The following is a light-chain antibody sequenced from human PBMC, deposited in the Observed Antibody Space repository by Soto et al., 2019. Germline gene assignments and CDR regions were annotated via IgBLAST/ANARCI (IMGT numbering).Light chain of an antibody. CDR2: SAS. J-gene: IGKJ4*01. CDR3: QQASSFPLT. V-gene: IGKV1-12*01. Sequence: IQVTQSPSSVSASVGDRVTITCRASQPISSWLAWYQQKPGQPPNLVIYSASTLRSGVPSRFSGSESGTLFTLTITNLQPEDFATYYCQQASSFPLTFGGGTKVEVK. CDR1: QPISSW.